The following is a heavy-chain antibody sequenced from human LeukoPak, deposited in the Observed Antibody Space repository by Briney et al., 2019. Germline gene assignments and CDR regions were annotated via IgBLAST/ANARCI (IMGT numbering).Heavy chain of an antibody. CDR3: AIEDWGSGFD. D-gene: IGHD7-27*01. CDR2: TYYRSQWYS. V-gene: IGHV6-1*01. J-gene: IGHJ4*02. Sequence: SQTLSLTGAISGDSVSTNSAAWAWIRQSPSRGLEWLGKTYYRSQWYSDYAVSVKGRITINSDTSKNQFSLQLNSVTPEDTAIYYCAIEDWGSGFDWGQGTLVTVSS. CDR1: GDSVSTNSAA.